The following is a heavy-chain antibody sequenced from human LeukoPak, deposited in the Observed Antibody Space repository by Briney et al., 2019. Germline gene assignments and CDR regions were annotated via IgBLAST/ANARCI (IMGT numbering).Heavy chain of an antibody. CDR3: ARERAAAGMGY. CDR2: IWYDGSNK. V-gene: IGHV3-33*01. J-gene: IGHJ4*02. Sequence: GRSLRLSCAASGFTFSSYGMHWVRQAPGKGLEWVAVIWYDGSNKYYADSVKGRFTISRDNSKNTLYLQINSLRAEDTAVYYCARERAAAGMGYWGQGTLVTVSS. CDR1: GFTFSSYG. D-gene: IGHD6-13*01.